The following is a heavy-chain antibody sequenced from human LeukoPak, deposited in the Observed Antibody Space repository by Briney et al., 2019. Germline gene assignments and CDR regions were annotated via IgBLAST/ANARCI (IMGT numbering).Heavy chain of an antibody. CDR1: GGSISSYY. V-gene: IGHV4-4*07. CDR3: ARAPGGSLRPYYYYYYGMDV. Sequence: SETLSLTCTVSGGSISSYYWSWIRQPAGKGLEWIGRIYTSGSTNYNPSLKSRVTMSVDTSKNQFSLKLSSVTAADTAVYYCARAPGGSLRPYYYYYYGMDVWGQGTTVTVSS. J-gene: IGHJ6*02. D-gene: IGHD3-16*01. CDR2: IYTSGST.